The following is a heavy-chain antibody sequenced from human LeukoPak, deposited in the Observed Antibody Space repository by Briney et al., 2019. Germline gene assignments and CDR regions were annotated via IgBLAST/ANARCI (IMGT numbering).Heavy chain of an antibody. CDR2: INHSGST. D-gene: IGHD3-9*01. CDR3: ARGALRYFDWLSYFDY. Sequence: PSETLSLTCAVDGGSFSGYYWSWIRQPPGKGLEWIGEINHSGSTNYNPSLKSRVTISVDTSKNQFSLKLSSVTAADTAVYYCARGALRYFDWLSYFDYWGQGTLVTVPS. CDR1: GGSFSGYY. V-gene: IGHV4-34*01. J-gene: IGHJ4*02.